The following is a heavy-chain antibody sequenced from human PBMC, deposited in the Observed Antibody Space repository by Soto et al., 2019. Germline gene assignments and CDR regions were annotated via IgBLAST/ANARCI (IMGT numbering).Heavy chain of an antibody. CDR3: ARDGDFWSGYYYYYGMDV. CDR2: ISYDGSNK. Sequence: PGGSLRLSCAASGFTFSSYAMHWVRQAPGKGLEWVAVISYDGSNKYYADSVKGRFTISRVNSKNTLYLQMNSLRAEDTAVYYCARDGDFWSGYYYYYGMDVWGQGTTVTVSS. D-gene: IGHD3-3*01. CDR1: GFTFSSYA. V-gene: IGHV3-30-3*01. J-gene: IGHJ6*02.